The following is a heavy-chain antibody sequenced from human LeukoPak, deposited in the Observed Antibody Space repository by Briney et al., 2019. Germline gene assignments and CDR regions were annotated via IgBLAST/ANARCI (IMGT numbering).Heavy chain of an antibody. CDR1: GFTFSSYA. Sequence: HTGGSLRLSCTASGFTFSSYAMSWVRQAPGKGLEWVSSISGFGRSTYYADSVKGRFTISRDNSKNTLYLQMSSLRAEDTAVYYCARHWTHSRDALDIWGQGTMVTISS. J-gene: IGHJ3*02. D-gene: IGHD3/OR15-3a*01. CDR3: ARHWTHSRDALDI. V-gene: IGHV3-23*01. CDR2: ISGFGRST.